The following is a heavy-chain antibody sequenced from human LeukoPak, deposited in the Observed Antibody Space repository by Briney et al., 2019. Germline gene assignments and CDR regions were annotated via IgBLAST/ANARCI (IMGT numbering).Heavy chain of an antibody. J-gene: IGHJ4*02. V-gene: IGHV3-20*04. CDR1: GFTFEDFG. Sequence: PGGSLRLSCTASGFTFEDFGTTWVRQAPGKGLEWVCSANWNGESTGYADSVKGRFTISRDNAKKSLYLQMNSLRAEDTALYYCARSEGSWGNYYFDYWGQGTLVTVSS. D-gene: IGHD3-16*01. CDR2: ANWNGEST. CDR3: ARSEGSWGNYYFDY.